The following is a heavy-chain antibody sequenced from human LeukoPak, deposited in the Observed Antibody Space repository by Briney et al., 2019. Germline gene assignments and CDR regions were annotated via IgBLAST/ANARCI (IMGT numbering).Heavy chain of an antibody. CDR1: GYTLTELS. CDR2: FDPEDGET. Sequence: GASVKVSCKVSGYTLTELSMHWVRQSPGKGLEWMGGFDPEDGETLYAQKFQGSVTMTEDTSTDTSYMELSSLTSDDTAVYFCATATSYYGSGDPEYYFDYWGQGTLVTVSS. D-gene: IGHD3-10*01. V-gene: IGHV1-24*01. J-gene: IGHJ4*02. CDR3: ATATSYYGSGDPEYYFDY.